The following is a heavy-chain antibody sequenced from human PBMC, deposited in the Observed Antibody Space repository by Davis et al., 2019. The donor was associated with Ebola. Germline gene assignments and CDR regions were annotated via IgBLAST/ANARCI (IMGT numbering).Heavy chain of an antibody. J-gene: IGHJ3*01. D-gene: IGHD6-19*01. Sequence: GGSLRLSCAASGFTFSSYAMNWVRQAPGKGLEWVSAISGSGGSTYYAGSVKGRFTISRDNSRNTLYLQMNSLRAEDTAVYYCAKDTSNVWFDVWGQGTMVTVSS. CDR2: ISGSGGST. CDR1: GFTFSSYA. CDR3: AKDTSNVWFDV. V-gene: IGHV3-23*01.